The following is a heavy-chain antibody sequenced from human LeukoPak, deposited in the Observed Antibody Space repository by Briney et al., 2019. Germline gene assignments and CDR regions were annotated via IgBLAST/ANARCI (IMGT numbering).Heavy chain of an antibody. Sequence: SETLSLTCTVSGGSVNSYYWTWIRQPAGKGLEWVGRIFGSGSSRYSPSLKDRVTMSIDTSKHQIFLRLHSVTAADTAVYFCARDTPHPRGNFFESWGQGTLVTVSS. CDR3: ARDTPHPRGNFFES. J-gene: IGHJ4*02. CDR1: GGSVNSYY. CDR2: IFGSGSS. V-gene: IGHV4-4*07.